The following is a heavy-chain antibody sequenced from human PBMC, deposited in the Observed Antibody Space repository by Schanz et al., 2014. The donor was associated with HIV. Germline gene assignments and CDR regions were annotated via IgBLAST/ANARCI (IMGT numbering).Heavy chain of an antibody. Sequence: EVQLVESGGDLVQPGRSLRLSCAASGFTFEDYSLHWVRQVPGRGLDWVSGINWSSSSRAYADSVKGRFTVSRDNSKNTLYLQMNSLRGEDTAVYYCARVANWDYYGMDVWGQGTQVIVSS. CDR1: GFTFEDYS. CDR3: ARVANWDYYGMDV. CDR2: INWSSSSR. V-gene: IGHV3-9*01. J-gene: IGHJ6*02. D-gene: IGHD3-16*01.